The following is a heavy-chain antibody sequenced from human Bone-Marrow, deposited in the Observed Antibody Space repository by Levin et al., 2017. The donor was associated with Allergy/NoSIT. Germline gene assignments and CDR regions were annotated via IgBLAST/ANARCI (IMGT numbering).Heavy chain of an antibody. D-gene: IGHD2-2*01. V-gene: IGHV3-30-3*01. J-gene: IGHJ4*02. CDR2: ISYDGSNK. Sequence: GGSLRLSCAASGFTFSSYAMHWVRQAPGKGLEWVAVISYDGSNKYYADSVKGRFTISRDNSKNTLYLQMNSLRAEDTAVYYCARGPVYCSSTSCYHRYFDYWGQGTLVTVSS. CDR1: GFTFSSYA. CDR3: ARGPVYCSSTSCYHRYFDY.